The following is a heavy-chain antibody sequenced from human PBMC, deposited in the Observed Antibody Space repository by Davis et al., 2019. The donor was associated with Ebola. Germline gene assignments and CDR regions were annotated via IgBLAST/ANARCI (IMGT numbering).Heavy chain of an antibody. CDR1: GYTFTSYD. Sequence: ASVKVSCKASGYTFTSYDINWVRQATGQGLEWMGWMNPNSGNTGYAQKFQGRVTMTRNISINTAYMELSSLRSEDTAVYYCARAPSWTSVITFGGVTGYYFDYWGQGTLVTVSS. D-gene: IGHD3-16*01. J-gene: IGHJ4*02. CDR3: ARAPSWTSVITFGGVTGYYFDY. V-gene: IGHV1-8*01. CDR2: MNPNSGNT.